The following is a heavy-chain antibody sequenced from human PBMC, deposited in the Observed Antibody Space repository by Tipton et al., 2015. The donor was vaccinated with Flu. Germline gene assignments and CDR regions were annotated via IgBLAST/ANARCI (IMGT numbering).Heavy chain of an antibody. J-gene: IGHJ4*02. CDR3: ASAKGSSSSYFDY. V-gene: IGHV3-30*02. Sequence: SLRLSCAASGFTFSSHGMHWVRQAPGKGLEWVAFIRYDGSNKYYADSVKGRFTISRDNSKNTLYLQMNSLRAEDTAVYYCASAKGSSSSYFDYWGQGTLVTVSS. D-gene: IGHD6-6*01. CDR1: GFTFSSHG. CDR2: IRYDGSNK.